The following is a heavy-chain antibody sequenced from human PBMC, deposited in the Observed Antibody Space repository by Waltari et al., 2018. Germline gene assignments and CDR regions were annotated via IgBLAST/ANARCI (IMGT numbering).Heavy chain of an antibody. CDR2: ISSGGNTK. J-gene: IGHJ6*02. D-gene: IGHD3-10*01. CDR1: GFMLSAPY. Sequence: QAQVVGSGGGLVNPGGSLSLSCAASGFMLSAPYMSWVRQAPGRGLEWVSYISSGGNTKYYADSVRGRFTISRDNAENSLFLQVDNLSAEDTAVYYCARDAGRGGSENYYYYSMDVWGQGTTVTVSS. CDR3: ARDAGRGGSENYYYYSMDV. V-gene: IGHV3-11*04.